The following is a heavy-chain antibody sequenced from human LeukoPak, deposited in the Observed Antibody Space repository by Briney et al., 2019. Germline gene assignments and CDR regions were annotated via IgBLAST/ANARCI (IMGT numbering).Heavy chain of an antibody. D-gene: IGHD2-2*01. CDR1: GFTFSSYA. Sequence: QPGGSLRLSCAASGFTFSSYAMSWVRQAPGRGLEWVSIISRSGADTYNADSVKGRFTISRDNSENTLYLQMDSLGGEDTAVYYCTKSVMGYCSSTSCYFDYWGQGTLVTAS. CDR2: ISRSGADT. J-gene: IGHJ4*02. CDR3: TKSVMGYCSSTSCYFDY. V-gene: IGHV3-23*01.